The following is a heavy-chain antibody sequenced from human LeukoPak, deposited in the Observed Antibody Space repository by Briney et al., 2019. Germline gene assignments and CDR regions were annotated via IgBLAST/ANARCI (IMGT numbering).Heavy chain of an antibody. J-gene: IGHJ4*02. V-gene: IGHV4-34*01. CDR2: INHSGST. CDR1: GGSFSGYY. Sequence: SETPSLTCAVYGGSFSGYYWSWIRQPPGKGLEWIGEINHSGSTNYSPSLKSRVTISVDTSKNQFSLKLSSVTAADTAVYYCARLRAGQWLGIDYWGQGTLVTVSS. CDR3: ARLRAGQWLGIDY. D-gene: IGHD6-19*01.